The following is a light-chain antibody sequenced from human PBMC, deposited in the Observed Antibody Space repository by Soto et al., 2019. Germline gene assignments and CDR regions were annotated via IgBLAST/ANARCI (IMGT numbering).Light chain of an antibody. CDR1: QSVSTSY. V-gene: IGKV3D-20*02. J-gene: IGKJ3*01. CDR2: DAS. CDR3: QHRSNWPPLFT. Sequence: EIVLTQSPGTLSLSPGERATLSCRASQSVSTSYLAWYQQKPGQAPRLLIYDASTRATGIPDRFSGSGSGTDFTLTISRLEPEDFAVYYCQHRSNWPPLFTFGPGTRVDIK.